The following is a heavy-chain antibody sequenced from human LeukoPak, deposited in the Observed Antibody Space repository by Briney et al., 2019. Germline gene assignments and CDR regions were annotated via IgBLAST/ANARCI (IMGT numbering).Heavy chain of an antibody. CDR2: INAGNGNT. D-gene: IGHD4-23*01. J-gene: IGHJ4*02. Sequence: VASVTVSFTASGYTFTSYVMHWVRQAPGQGLEWMGWINAGNGNTKYSQKFQGRVTITRDTSASTAYMELSSLRSEDTAVYYCARGSPAGNSFHLDYWGQGTLVTVSS. V-gene: IGHV1-3*01. CDR3: ARGSPAGNSFHLDY. CDR1: GYTFTSYV.